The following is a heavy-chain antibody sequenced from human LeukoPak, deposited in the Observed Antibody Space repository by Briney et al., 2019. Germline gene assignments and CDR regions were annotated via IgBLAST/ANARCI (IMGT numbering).Heavy chain of an antibody. CDR2: ISESGSAT. CDR1: GFTFSNYA. CDR3: AKDKNYYGSGSYGNDY. V-gene: IGHV3-23*01. D-gene: IGHD3-10*01. J-gene: IGHJ4*02. Sequence: GGSLRLSCAASGFTFSNYAMTWVRQAPGEGLEWVSTISESGSATYDADSVKGRLTISRDNSKNTLFLQMNSLRAEDTAVYYCAKDKNYYGSGSYGNDYWGQGTLVTVSS.